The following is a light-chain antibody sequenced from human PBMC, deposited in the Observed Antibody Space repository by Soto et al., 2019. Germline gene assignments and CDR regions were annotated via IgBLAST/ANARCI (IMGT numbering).Light chain of an antibody. J-gene: IGKJ1*01. CDR3: QYYNNYCWT. CDR2: KTS. Sequence: DIQLTQSPSTLSASVGDRVTITCRSSQSIRRWLAWYQQKQGKAPKFLIYKTSNLESGVPSRFSGSGSGTEFTLTISSLQPDDFATYYCQYYNNYCWTFGQGTKVEIK. CDR1: QSIRRW. V-gene: IGKV1-5*03.